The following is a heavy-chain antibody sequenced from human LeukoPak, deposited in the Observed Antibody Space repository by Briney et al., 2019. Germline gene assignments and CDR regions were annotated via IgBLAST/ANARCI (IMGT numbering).Heavy chain of an antibody. Sequence: GGSLRLSCAASGFTFSSYWMSWVRPAPGKGLEWVANIKQDGSEKYYVDSVKGRFTISRDNAKNSLYLQMNSLRAEDTAVYYCARARITGKRDAFDIWGQGTMVTVSS. CDR3: ARARITGKRDAFDI. J-gene: IGHJ3*02. D-gene: IGHD1-20*01. CDR1: GFTFSSYW. CDR2: IKQDGSEK. V-gene: IGHV3-7*04.